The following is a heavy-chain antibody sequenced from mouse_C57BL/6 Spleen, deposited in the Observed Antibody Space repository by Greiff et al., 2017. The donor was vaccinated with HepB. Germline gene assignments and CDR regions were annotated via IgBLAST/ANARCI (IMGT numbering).Heavy chain of an antibody. J-gene: IGHJ1*03. Sequence: EVKVEESGGGLVQPGGSMKLSCVASGFTFSNYWMNWVRQSPEKGLEWVAQIRLKSDNYETHYAVSVKGRFTISRDDSKSSVYLQMNNVRAEDTGIYYCFLLRYWYFDVWGTGTTVTVSS. CDR2: IRLKSDNYET. CDR1: GFTFSNYW. CDR3: FLLRYWYFDV. V-gene: IGHV6-3*01. D-gene: IGHD1-1*01.